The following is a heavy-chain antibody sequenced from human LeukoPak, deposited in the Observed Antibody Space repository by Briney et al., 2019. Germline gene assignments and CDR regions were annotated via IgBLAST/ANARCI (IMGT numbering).Heavy chain of an antibody. J-gene: IGHJ4*02. CDR3: ARALTRGSYYVGY. V-gene: IGHV1-8*01. CDR1: GYTFTSYD. CDR2: MNPNSGNT. D-gene: IGHD1-26*01. Sequence: ASVKASCKASGYTFTSYDINWVRQATGQGLEWMGWMNPNSGNTGYAQKFQGRVTMTRNTSISTAYMELGSLRSEDTAVYHCARALTRGSYYVGYWGQGTLVTVSS.